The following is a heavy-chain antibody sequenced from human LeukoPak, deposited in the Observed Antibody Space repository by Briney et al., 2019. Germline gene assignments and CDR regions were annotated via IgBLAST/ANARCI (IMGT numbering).Heavy chain of an antibody. CDR1: GYIFTDYW. J-gene: IGHJ4*02. V-gene: IGHV5-51*01. CDR3: ARGAPIFYYFES. CDR2: IYPDGSGT. Sequence: NRGDSLNISCKTSGYIFTDYWIGWVRQPPGKGLEWMGIIYPDGSGTRYSPSFQGQVTISADMSTSTAYLQWSSLKASDTAMYYCARGAPIFYYFESWGQGTLVSVSA.